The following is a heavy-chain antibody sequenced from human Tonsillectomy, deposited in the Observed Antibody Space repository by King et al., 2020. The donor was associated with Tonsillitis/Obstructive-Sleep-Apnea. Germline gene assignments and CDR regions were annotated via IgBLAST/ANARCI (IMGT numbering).Heavy chain of an antibody. D-gene: IGHD6-6*01. V-gene: IGHV1-46*01. CDR3: ARVMYSSSSTAIDY. J-gene: IGHJ4*02. CDR1: GYTXTSYY. Sequence: VQLXESGAEVKXPXASVXVSCKASGYTXTSYYMHWVXXAPGQGXEXXXXXXXXGXXXSXXKKXQGRVTMTRDXSTSTVYXGLXXXRSEDTAVYYCARVMYSSSSTAIDYWGQGTLVTVSS. CDR2: XXXXGXXX.